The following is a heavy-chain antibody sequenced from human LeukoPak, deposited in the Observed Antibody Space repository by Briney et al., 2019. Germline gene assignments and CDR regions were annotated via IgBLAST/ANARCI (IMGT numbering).Heavy chain of an antibody. CDR2: ISAYNGNT. D-gene: IGHD3-16*01. V-gene: IGHV1-18*01. J-gene: IGHJ5*02. Sequence: ASVKVSCKASGYTFTSYGISWVRQAPGQGLEWMGWISAYNGNTNYAQKLQGRVTMTTDTSTSTAYMELRSLRSDDTAVYYCAHLSGGASVTNWFDPWGRGTLVTVSS. CDR1: GYTFTSYG. CDR3: AHLSGGASVTNWFDP.